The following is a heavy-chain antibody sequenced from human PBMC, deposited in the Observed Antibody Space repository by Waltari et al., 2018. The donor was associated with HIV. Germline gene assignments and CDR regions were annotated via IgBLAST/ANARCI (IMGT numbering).Heavy chain of an antibody. Sequence: QVQLQESGPGLVKPSQTLSLTCTVSGGSISSGGYYWSWIRQHPGKGLEWIGYIYYSGSTYYNPSLKSRVTISVDTSKNQFSLKLSSVTAADTAVYYCARGDDSSGWAAFDIWGQGTMVTVSS. CDR3: ARGDDSSGWAAFDI. J-gene: IGHJ3*02. D-gene: IGHD3-22*01. CDR2: IYYSGST. CDR1: GGSISSGGYY. V-gene: IGHV4-31*03.